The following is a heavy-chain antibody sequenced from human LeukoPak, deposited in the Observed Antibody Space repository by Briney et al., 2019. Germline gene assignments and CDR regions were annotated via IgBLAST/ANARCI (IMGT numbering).Heavy chain of an antibody. CDR3: ARGDDSSGYLHLFDF. J-gene: IGHJ4*02. CDR2: INHSGST. V-gene: IGHV4-34*01. D-gene: IGHD3-22*01. Sequence: SETLSLTCAVYGGSFSGYYWSWIRQPPGKGLEWIGEINHSGSTNYNPSLKSRVTISVDTSKNQFSVKLSSVTAADTAVYYCARGDDSSGYLHLFDFWGQGILVTVSS. CDR1: GGSFSGYY.